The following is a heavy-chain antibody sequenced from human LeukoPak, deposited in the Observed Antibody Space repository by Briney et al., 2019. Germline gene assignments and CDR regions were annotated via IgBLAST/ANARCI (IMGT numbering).Heavy chain of an antibody. CDR1: GFTFSDYF. D-gene: IGHD2/OR15-2a*01. J-gene: IGHJ3*01. Sequence: GGSLRLSCVASGFTFSDYFMSWIRRAPGKGLEWVSYISSSSGSTINYADSVKGRFTISRDNAKNSLYLQMNSLRDEDTAVYYCARPFHDAFDVWGQGTMVTVSS. CDR2: ISSSSGSTI. V-gene: IGHV3-11*01. CDR3: ARPFHDAFDV.